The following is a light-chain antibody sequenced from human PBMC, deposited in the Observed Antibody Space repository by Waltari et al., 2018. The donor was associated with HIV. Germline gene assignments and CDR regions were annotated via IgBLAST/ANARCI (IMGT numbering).Light chain of an antibody. CDR2: DDS. Sequence: QSVLTQPPSVSGAPGQRVTISCTGNSSNIGAGYDVHWYQQLPGIAPKLLIYDDSNRPSGVPDRFSGSKSGTSASLAITGLQAEDEADYYCQSYDSSLSGFWVFGGGTKLTVL. J-gene: IGLJ3*02. V-gene: IGLV1-40*01. CDR1: SSNIGAGYD. CDR3: QSYDSSLSGFWV.